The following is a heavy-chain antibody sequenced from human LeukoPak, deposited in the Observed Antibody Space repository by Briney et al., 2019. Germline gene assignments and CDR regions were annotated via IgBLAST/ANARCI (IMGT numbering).Heavy chain of an antibody. CDR3: ARAHSSSWGNWFDP. CDR1: GYTFTGYY. CDR2: INPNSGGT. D-gene: IGHD6-13*01. J-gene: IGHJ5*02. Sequence: ASVKVSCKASGYTFTGYYMHWVRQAPGQGLEWMGWINPNSGGTNYAQKFQGRVTMTRDTSISTAYMELRSLRSDDTAVYYCARAHSSSWGNWFDPWGQGTLVTVSS. V-gene: IGHV1-2*02.